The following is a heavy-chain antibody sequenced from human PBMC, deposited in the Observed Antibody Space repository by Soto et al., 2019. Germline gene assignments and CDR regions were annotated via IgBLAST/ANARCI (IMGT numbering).Heavy chain of an antibody. D-gene: IGHD4-4*01. CDR2: IDPSDSYT. J-gene: IGHJ4*02. CDR1: GYSFTSYW. V-gene: IGHV5-10-1*01. CDR3: GSFGSNYVTALPRNFDH. Sequence: PGESLKISCKASGYSFTSYWISWVRQMPGKGLEWMGRIDPSDSYTNYSPSFQGHVTISVDKSITTAYLQWSSLKASDTAMYYCGSFGSNYVTALPRNFDHWGQGTLVTVSS.